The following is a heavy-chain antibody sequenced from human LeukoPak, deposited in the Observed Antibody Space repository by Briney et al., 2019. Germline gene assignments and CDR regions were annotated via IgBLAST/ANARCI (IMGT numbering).Heavy chain of an antibody. J-gene: IGHJ3*02. CDR2: IRSQDNSNAT. D-gene: IGHD1-26*01. CDR3: TIPELLSAFGI. V-gene: IGHV3-73*01. Sequence: PGGSLRLSFAASGFTFSGSAMHSVRQACGRGLGWVDRIRSQDNSNATAYAASEKGRFTISRDDSTNTAYLLMNSLKTEDTAVHYCTIPELLSAFGIWGQGKMVTVSS. CDR1: GFTFSGSA.